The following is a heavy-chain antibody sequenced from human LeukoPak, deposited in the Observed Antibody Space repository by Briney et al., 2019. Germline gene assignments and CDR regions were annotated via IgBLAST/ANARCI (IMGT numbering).Heavy chain of an antibody. CDR3: AKARFLEWLYSPDAFDI. V-gene: IGHV3-23*01. Sequence: PGGSLRLSRAASGFTFSSYAMSWVRQAPGKGLEWASAISGSGGSTYYADSVKGRFTISRDNSKNTLYLQMNSLRAEDTAVYYCAKARFLEWLYSPDAFDIWGQGTMVTVSS. CDR1: GFTFSSYA. D-gene: IGHD3-3*01. CDR2: ISGSGGST. J-gene: IGHJ3*02.